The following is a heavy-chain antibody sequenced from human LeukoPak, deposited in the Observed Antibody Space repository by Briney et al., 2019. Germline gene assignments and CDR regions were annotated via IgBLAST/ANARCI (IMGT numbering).Heavy chain of an antibody. CDR2: IHQHGSDK. Sequence: GGSLRLSCAASGFTFTNYWMTWVRQAPGKGLEWVANIHQHGSDKYYVDSVTGRFTISRDNARNSLYLQMNSLRAEDTAVYYCASLHGVENYFDYWGQGTLVTVSS. V-gene: IGHV3-7*01. CDR1: GFTFTNYW. J-gene: IGHJ4*02. D-gene: IGHD5-24*01. CDR3: ASLHGVENYFDY.